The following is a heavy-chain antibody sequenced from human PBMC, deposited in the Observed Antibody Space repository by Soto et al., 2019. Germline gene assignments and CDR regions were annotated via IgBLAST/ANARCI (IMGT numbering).Heavy chain of an antibody. Sequence: SETLSLTCTVSGGSISGYYWNWIRQPPGKGLEWIGYIYYSGSTSYNPSLKSRVTISVDTSKNQFSLKLSSVTAADTAVYYCARNPDHWGQGTLVTVSS. V-gene: IGHV4-59*12. J-gene: IGHJ4*02. CDR2: IYYSGST. CDR1: GGSISGYY. CDR3: ARNPDH.